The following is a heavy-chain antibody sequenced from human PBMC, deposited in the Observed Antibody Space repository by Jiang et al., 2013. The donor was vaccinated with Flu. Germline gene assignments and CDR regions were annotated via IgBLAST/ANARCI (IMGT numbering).Heavy chain of an antibody. Sequence: KPTQTLTLTCTFSGFSLSTDAVGVGWIRQPPGKALEWLALIYRDDGKLYSPPLKSRLTITKDTSKSQVVLTMTNMDPVDTATYYCAHRLHDSNGYYFGAAFDVWGQGTMVTVSS. CDR3: AHRLHDSNGYYFGAAFDV. CDR1: GFSLSTDAVG. D-gene: IGHD3-22*01. J-gene: IGHJ3*01. V-gene: IGHV2-5*02. CDR2: IYRDDGK.